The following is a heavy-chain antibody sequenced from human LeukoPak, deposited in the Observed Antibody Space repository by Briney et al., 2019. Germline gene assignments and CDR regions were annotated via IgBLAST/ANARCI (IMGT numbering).Heavy chain of an antibody. CDR2: INPNSGGT. J-gene: IGHJ5*02. V-gene: IGHV1-2*02. D-gene: IGHD1-26*01. CDR1: GYTFTGYY. Sequence: ASVKVSCKASGYTFTGYYMHWVRQAPGQGLERMGWINPNSGGTNYAQKFQGRVTMTRDTSISTAYMELSRLRSDDTAVYYCARAGAGSPLDWFDPWGQGTLVTVSS. CDR3: ARAGAGSPLDWFDP.